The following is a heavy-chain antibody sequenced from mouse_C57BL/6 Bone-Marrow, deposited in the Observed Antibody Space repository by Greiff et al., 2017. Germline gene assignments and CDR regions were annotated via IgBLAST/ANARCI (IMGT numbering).Heavy chain of an antibody. CDR2: IDPSDSYT. J-gene: IGHJ3*01. CDR3: AREDRLDVFAY. V-gene: IGHV1-69*01. CDR1: GYTFTSYW. D-gene: IGHD2-13*01. Sequence: QVQLKESGAELVMPGASVKLSCKASGYTFTSYWMHWVKQRPGQGLEWIGEIDPSDSYTNYNQKFKGKSTLTVDKSSSTAYMQLSSLTSEDSAVYYCAREDRLDVFAYWGQGTLVTVSA.